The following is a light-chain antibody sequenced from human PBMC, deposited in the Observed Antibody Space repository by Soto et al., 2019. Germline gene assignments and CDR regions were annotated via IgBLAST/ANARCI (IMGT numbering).Light chain of an antibody. CDR1: QSVSSIY. CDR3: QQSYSNPLT. V-gene: IGKV3-20*01. CDR2: GVS. J-gene: IGKJ4*01. Sequence: EILLTQYPGTLSLSPGERATLSCWASQSVSSIYLDWYQQKPGRAPRLLIYGVSSRATGVPERLSGSGYGTDLTITISSMQNEDFETYYCQQSYSNPLTFGGGTKVDIK.